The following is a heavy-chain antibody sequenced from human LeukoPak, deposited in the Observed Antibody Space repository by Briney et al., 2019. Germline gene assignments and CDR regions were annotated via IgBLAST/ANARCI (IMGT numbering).Heavy chain of an antibody. CDR2: IYYTGVT. J-gene: IGHJ4*02. D-gene: IGHD3-10*01. Sequence: SETLSLTCTVSGGSIGTYYWTWIRQPPGKGLEWIGYIYYTGVTNYNPSLKSRVTISVDTSKNQFSLRLTSVTAADTALYYCARGYDSGSYGLYYFDYWGQGMFVTVSS. CDR1: GGSIGTYY. V-gene: IGHV4-59*01. CDR3: ARGYDSGSYGLYYFDY.